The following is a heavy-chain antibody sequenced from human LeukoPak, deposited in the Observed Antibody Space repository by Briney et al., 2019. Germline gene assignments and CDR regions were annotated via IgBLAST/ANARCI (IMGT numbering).Heavy chain of an antibody. V-gene: IGHV4-4*07. CDR3: ARESGYYYDTSGYTFDY. CDR2: IYTSGST. Sequence: PSETLSLTGTVSGGSICNYYWSWIRKSAGKGLEWIGRIYTSGSTNYNPSLKSRVSMSVDTSKNQFSLRLTSVTAADTAVYYCARESGYYYDTSGYTFDYWGQGILVTVSS. J-gene: IGHJ4*02. D-gene: IGHD3-22*01. CDR1: GGSICNYY.